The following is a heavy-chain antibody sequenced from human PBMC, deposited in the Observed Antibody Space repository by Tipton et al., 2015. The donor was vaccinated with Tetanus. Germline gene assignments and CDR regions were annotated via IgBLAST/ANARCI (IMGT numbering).Heavy chain of an antibody. CDR1: GGSVSSGSYY. V-gene: IGHV4-61*01. D-gene: IGHD3-22*01. CDR2: INHSGST. Sequence: TLSLTCTVSGGSVSSGSYYWSWIRQPPGKGLEWIGEINHSGSTNYNPSLKSRVTISVDTSKNQFSLKLSSVTAADTAVYYCARDRGLTTSGGIGMDVWGQGTTVTVAS. J-gene: IGHJ6*02. CDR3: ARDRGLTTSGGIGMDV.